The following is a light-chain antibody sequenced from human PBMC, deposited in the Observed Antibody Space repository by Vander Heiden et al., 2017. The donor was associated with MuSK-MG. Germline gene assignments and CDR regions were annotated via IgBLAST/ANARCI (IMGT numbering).Light chain of an antibody. J-gene: IGKJ1*01. CDR1: QSISSG. CDR3: QRYSSSPRT. Sequence: DIQMTQSPSTLSASVGDRVTITCRASQSISSGVAWYQQKPGKAPSLESGVPSSLSGRASRTEFTLSIMILHPDDFTTYYCQRYSSSPRTFGPGTKVEIK. V-gene: IGKV1-5*03.